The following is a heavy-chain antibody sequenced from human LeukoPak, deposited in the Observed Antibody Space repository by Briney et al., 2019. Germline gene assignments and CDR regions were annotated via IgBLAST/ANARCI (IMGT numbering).Heavy chain of an antibody. CDR3: AIGWLVRGNWFDP. Sequence: SETLSLTCTVSGGSISSSSYYWGWIRQPPGKGLEWIGSIYYSGSTYYNPSLKSRVTISVDTSKNQFSLKLSSVTAADTAVYYCAIGWLVRGNWFDPWGQGTLVTVSS. J-gene: IGHJ5*02. CDR1: GGSISSSSYY. V-gene: IGHV4-39*07. CDR2: IYYSGST. D-gene: IGHD6-19*01.